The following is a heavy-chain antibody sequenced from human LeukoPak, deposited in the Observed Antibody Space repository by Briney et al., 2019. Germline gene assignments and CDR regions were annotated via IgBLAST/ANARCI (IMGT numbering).Heavy chain of an antibody. D-gene: IGHD4-17*01. CDR3: ATRNFGDYGAFDI. CDR1: GGTFSSYA. Sequence: ASVKASCKASGGTFSSYAISWVRQAPGQGLEWMGGIIPIFGTANYAQKFQGRVTITTDESTSTAYMELSSLRSEDTAVYYCATRNFGDYGAFDIWGQGTMVTVSS. CDR2: IIPIFGTA. J-gene: IGHJ3*02. V-gene: IGHV1-69*05.